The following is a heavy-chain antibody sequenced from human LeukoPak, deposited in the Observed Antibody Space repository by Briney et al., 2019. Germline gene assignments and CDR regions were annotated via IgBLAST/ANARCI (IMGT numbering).Heavy chain of an antibody. J-gene: IGHJ4*02. CDR2: IYYSGST. CDR1: GGSFSGYY. CDR3: ARAGPHSGSYYYFDY. Sequence: PSETLSLTRAVYGGSFSGYYWSWIRQPPGKGLEWIGYIYYSGSTNYNPSLKSRVTISVDTSKNQFSLKLSSVTAADTAVYYCARAGPHSGSYYYFDYWGQGTLVTVSS. V-gene: IGHV4-59*01. D-gene: IGHD1-26*01.